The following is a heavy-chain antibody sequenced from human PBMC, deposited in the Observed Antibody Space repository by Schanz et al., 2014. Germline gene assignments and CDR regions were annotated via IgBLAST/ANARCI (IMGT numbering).Heavy chain of an antibody. V-gene: IGHV3-23*01. CDR2: MSGSGSTA. CDR1: GFTFFGSFA. Sequence: EVQLLESGGGLVQPGGSLRLSCVASGFTFFGSFAMSWVRQAPGKGLEWVSGMSGSGSTADYADSVKGRFTISRDNSRNTLYLQMNSLRAEDTAVYYCARSGVDVWGQGTTVTVS. D-gene: IGHD3-10*01. CDR3: ARSGVDV. J-gene: IGHJ6*02.